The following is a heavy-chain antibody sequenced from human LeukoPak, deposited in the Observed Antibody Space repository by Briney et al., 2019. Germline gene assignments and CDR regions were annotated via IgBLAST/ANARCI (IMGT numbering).Heavy chain of an antibody. D-gene: IGHD5-24*01. V-gene: IGHV1-18*01. Sequence: ASVTVSCKASGYTFTSYGISWVRQAPGQGLEWMGWISPYNGNTNYAQKLQGRVTMTTDTSTTTAYMELRSLRSDDTAVYYCAREMATIVNRFDYWGQGTLVTVSS. CDR3: AREMATIVNRFDY. J-gene: IGHJ4*02. CDR1: GYTFTSYG. CDR2: ISPYNGNT.